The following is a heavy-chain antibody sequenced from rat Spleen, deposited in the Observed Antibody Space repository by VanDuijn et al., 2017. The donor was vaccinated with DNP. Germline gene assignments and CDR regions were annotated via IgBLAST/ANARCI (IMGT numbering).Heavy chain of an antibody. V-gene: IGHV5-25*01. CDR1: EFTFTNYD. Sequence: EVRLVESGGGFMQPGRSMKLACATSEFTFTNYDIACVRQAPKKGLEGVATITHGAGSTYYRDSVKGRFTISRDNANSTLYLQMDSRRSEDSATYYGTIDSDNSPFAYWGQGALVTVSS. CDR3: TIDSDNSPFAY. D-gene: IGHD1-11*01. J-gene: IGHJ3*01. CDR2: ITHGAGST.